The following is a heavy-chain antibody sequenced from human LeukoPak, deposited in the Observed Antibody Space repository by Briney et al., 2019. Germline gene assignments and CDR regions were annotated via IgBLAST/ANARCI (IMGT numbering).Heavy chain of an antibody. J-gene: IGHJ6*02. CDR2: IYYTGST. Sequence: SETLSLTCTVSGASISDYYWSWIRQPPGKGLEWIGYIYYTGSTNYNPSLEGRVTISVDMSKNQFSLNLRSVTAADTAVYSCARGHHGLEVWGQGTTVSVSS. CDR1: GASISDYY. V-gene: IGHV4-59*01. CDR3: ARGHHGLEV.